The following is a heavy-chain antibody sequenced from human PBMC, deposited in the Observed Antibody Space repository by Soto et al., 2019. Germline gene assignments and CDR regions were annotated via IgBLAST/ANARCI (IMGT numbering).Heavy chain of an antibody. D-gene: IGHD6-19*01. CDR2: IYYSGST. Sequence: LSLTCTVSGGSISSGGYYWSWIRQHPGKGLEWIGYIYYSGSTYYNPSLKSRVTISVDTSKNQFSLKLSSVTAADTAVYYCARETPPIAVAGIYYYYGMDVWGQGTTVTVSS. CDR1: GGSISSGGYY. V-gene: IGHV4-31*03. J-gene: IGHJ6*02. CDR3: ARETPPIAVAGIYYYYGMDV.